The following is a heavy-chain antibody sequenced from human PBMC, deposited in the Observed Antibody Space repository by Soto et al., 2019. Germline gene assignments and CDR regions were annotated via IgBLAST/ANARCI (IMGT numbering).Heavy chain of an antibody. Sequence: QVQLQQWGAGLLKPSETLSLTCAVYRAPFSGYSWTWIRQSPGKGLEWIGEINHSGTANYSPSLKSRVTMSVETSNSQFSLKLSSVTAADTAVYYCARGRDDFSSGSFDHWGPGTLVTVSS. CDR1: RAPFSGYS. CDR3: ARGRDDFSSGSFDH. J-gene: IGHJ4*02. V-gene: IGHV4-34*01. D-gene: IGHD3-3*01. CDR2: INHSGTA.